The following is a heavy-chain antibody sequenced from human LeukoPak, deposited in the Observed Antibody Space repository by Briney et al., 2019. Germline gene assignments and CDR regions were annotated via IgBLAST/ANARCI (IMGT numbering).Heavy chain of an antibody. V-gene: IGHV3-64D*06. CDR3: VRGTGY. J-gene: IGHJ4*02. Sequence: GGSLRLSCSVSGFTFSTYVMHWVRQAPGKGLEYVSAISSNGDNTYYADSVKGRSTISRDNSKDTLYLQMSSLRADDTAVYYCVRGTGYWGQGTLVTVSS. CDR1: GFTFSTYV. CDR2: ISSNGDNT.